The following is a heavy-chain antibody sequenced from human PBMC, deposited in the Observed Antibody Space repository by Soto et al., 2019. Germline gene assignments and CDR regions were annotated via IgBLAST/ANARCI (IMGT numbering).Heavy chain of an antibody. V-gene: IGHV4-39*01. J-gene: IGHJ4*02. D-gene: IGHD6-6*01. CDR1: GGYITSSSRH. Sequence: SETLSVTCTVAGGYITSSSRHWGWIRQPPGKGLECIGNIYYDGNTYYNPSLKSRVTISLDTSKNQFSLRLNSVTAADTAVYYCARSSITPRLFMYPFDYWGQGTLVTVSS. CDR3: ARSSITPRLFMYPFDY. CDR2: IYYDGNT.